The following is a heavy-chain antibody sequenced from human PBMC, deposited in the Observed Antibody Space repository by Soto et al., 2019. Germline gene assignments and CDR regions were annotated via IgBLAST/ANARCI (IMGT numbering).Heavy chain of an antibody. D-gene: IGHD3-10*01. CDR2: INPNSGNI. CDR1: GYTFSGSV. CDR3: ARGRASGSYYLLDY. V-gene: IGHV1-8*02. J-gene: IGHJ4*02. Sequence: ASVKVSCKASGYTFSGSVMHWVRQATGHGLEWMGWINPNSGNIGYAQKFQGRVTMTRDTAIRTAYMEVSRLRSDDTAVYYCARGRASGSYYLLDYWGQGTLVTVSS.